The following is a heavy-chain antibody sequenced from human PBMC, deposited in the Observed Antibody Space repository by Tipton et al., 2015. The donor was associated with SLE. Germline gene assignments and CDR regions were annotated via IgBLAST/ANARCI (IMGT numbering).Heavy chain of an antibody. Sequence: TLSLTCTVSGGSVKEYYWSWIRQAPGGGLEWIGFIYHDESPTYNPSLRRRVAMSVATSKNQFSLKLGSVTAADTAMYYCARGTGIERNYFYYYYMDVWGKGTMVTVSS. CDR3: ARGTGIERNYFYYYYMDV. D-gene: IGHD3-10*01. CDR1: GGSVKEYY. CDR2: IYHDESP. V-gene: IGHV4-59*02. J-gene: IGHJ6*03.